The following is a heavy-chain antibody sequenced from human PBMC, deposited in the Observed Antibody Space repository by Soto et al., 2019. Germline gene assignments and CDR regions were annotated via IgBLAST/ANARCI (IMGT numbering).Heavy chain of an antibody. V-gene: IGHV4-39*01. Sequence: SETLSLTCTVSGGSIYRSGYYWGWIRQPPGRGLEWIGNIDYNGVTYSNPSLKSRVTISRDTSKNQFSLKLTSVTAADTALYYCGKVLVGATGHTDSDSWGPGTLVTAS. CDR3: GKVLVGATGHTDSDS. CDR2: IDYNGVT. D-gene: IGHD2-15*01. CDR1: GGSIYRSGYY. J-gene: IGHJ4*02.